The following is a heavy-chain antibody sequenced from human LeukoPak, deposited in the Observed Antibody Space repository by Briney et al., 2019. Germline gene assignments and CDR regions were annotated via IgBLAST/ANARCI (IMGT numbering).Heavy chain of an antibody. CDR2: IYYSGST. CDR3: ARGRSSGWYPVGY. J-gene: IGHJ4*02. Sequence: SETLSLTCTVSGGSISSYYWSRIRQPPGKGLEWIGYIYYSGSTNYNPSLKSRVTISVDTSKNQFSLKPSSVTAADTAVYYCARGRSSGWYPVGYWGQGTLVTVSS. V-gene: IGHV4-59*01. D-gene: IGHD6-19*01. CDR1: GGSISSYY.